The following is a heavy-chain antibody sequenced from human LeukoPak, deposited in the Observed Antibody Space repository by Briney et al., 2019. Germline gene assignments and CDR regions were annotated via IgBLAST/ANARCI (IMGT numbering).Heavy chain of an antibody. CDR3: ARDLGSLGATLQWFDY. V-gene: IGHV3-30*04. D-gene: IGHD1-26*01. Sequence: GGSLRLSCAASGFTFISYAMHWVRQAPGKGLEWVAVISYDGSNKYYADSVKGRFTISRDNSKNTLYLQMNSLRAEDTAVYYCARDLGSLGATLQWFDYWGQGTLVTVSS. J-gene: IGHJ4*02. CDR2: ISYDGSNK. CDR1: GFTFISYA.